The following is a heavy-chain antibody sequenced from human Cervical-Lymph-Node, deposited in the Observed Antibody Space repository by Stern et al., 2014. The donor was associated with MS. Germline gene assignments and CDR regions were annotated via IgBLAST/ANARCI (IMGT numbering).Heavy chain of an antibody. Sequence: VQLVQSGAEVKKPGASVTVSCTASGSTFIDYYIHWVRQAPGQGFEWLGWISPSTGATNYGQKFQGRVTMTRDTSINTAYVELRRLRSDDTAVYFCAKVAWELLGAFDIWGQGTLITVSS. CDR1: GSTFIDYY. CDR2: ISPSTGAT. J-gene: IGHJ3*02. V-gene: IGHV1-2*02. CDR3: AKVAWELLGAFDI. D-gene: IGHD2-15*01.